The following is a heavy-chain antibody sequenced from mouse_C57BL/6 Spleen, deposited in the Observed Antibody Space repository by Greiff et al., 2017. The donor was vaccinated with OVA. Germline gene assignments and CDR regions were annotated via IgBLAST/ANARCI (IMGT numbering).Heavy chain of an antibody. CDR3: LSRFAY. V-gene: IGHV1-82*01. Sequence: VQLQQSGPELVKPGASVKISCKASGYAFSSSWMTGVRQRPGKGLEWIGRIYPGEGDTNYNGKFNGKATLTADKSSITAYIQLSSLTSEDSAVYFCLSRFAYWGQGTLVTVSA. CDR2: IYPGEGDT. J-gene: IGHJ3*01. CDR1: GYAFSSSW.